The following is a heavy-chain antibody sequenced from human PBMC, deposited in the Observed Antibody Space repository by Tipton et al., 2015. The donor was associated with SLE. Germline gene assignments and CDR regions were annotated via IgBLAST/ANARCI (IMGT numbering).Heavy chain of an antibody. J-gene: IGHJ4*02. V-gene: IGHV3-30*18. D-gene: IGHD4-17*01. CDR1: GFNFSSYG. CDR2: IWYDGSDK. CDR3: AKDRQTTVTTTFDY. Sequence: SLRLSCAASGFNFSSYGMHWVRQAPGKGPEWVAVIWYDGSDKHYADSVRGRFTISRDNSKDTLFLQMNSLSSEDTAVYYCAKDRQTTVTTTFDYWGQGVLVTVSS.